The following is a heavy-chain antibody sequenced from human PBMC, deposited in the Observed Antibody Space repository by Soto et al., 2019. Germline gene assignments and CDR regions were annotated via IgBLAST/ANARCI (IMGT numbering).Heavy chain of an antibody. CDR2: INHSGST. V-gene: IGHV4-34*01. D-gene: IGHD2-2*03. Sequence: SETLSLTCAVYGGSFSGYYWSWIRQPPGKGLEWIGEINHSGSTNYNPSLKSRVTISVDTSKNQFSLKLSSVTAADTAVYYCARGDGYCSSTSCQDFDYWGQGTLVTVSS. CDR3: ARGDGYCSSTSCQDFDY. J-gene: IGHJ4*02. CDR1: GGSFSGYY.